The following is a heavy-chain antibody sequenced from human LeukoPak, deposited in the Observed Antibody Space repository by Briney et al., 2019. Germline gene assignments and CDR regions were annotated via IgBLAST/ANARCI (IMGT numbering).Heavy chain of an antibody. V-gene: IGHV3-23*01. CDR3: ARHRSSWLIDY. J-gene: IGHJ4*02. CDR2: ICGSGGST. D-gene: IGHD6-6*01. CDR1: GFTFSSYA. Sequence: GGSLRLSCAASGFTFSSYAMSWVRQAPGTGLEWVSAICGSGGSTYYADSVRGRFTISRDNSKNTLYLQMNRLRAQDTAVYYCARHRSSWLIDYWGQGTLVTVSS.